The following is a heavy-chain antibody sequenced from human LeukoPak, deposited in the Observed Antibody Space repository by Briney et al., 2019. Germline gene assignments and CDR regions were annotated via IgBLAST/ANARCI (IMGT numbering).Heavy chain of an antibody. J-gene: IGHJ4*02. CDR3: ARSPYLRTYGYGPWELPVSYFDY. V-gene: IGHV4-34*01. CDR1: GGSFSGYY. D-gene: IGHD1-26*01. Sequence: SETLSLTCAVYGGSFSGYYWSWIRQPPGKGLEWIGEINHSGSTNYNPSLKSRVTISVDTSKNQFSLKLSSVTAADTAVYYCARSPYLRTYGYGPWELPVSYFDYWGQGTLVTVSS. CDR2: INHSGST.